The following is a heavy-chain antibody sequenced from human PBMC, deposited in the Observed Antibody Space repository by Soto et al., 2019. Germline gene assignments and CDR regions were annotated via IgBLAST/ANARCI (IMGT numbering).Heavy chain of an antibody. J-gene: IGHJ4*02. Sequence: SETLSLTCTVSGGSISSSSYYWGCIRQPPGKGLEWIASIDYTGNTFYNPSLTSRVTISVDTSKNQFSLKVTSVTAADTAVYYCARINKGYGTDSWGQGTLVTSPQ. CDR3: ARINKGYGTDS. CDR2: IDYTGNT. V-gene: IGHV4-39*01. D-gene: IGHD5-18*01. CDR1: GGSISSSSYY.